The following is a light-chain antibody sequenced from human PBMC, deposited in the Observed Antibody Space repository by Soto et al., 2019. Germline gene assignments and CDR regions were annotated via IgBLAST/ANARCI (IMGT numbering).Light chain of an antibody. CDR3: QQYGSTPLT. Sequence: EIVLKQSPDTLSLSPGERATLSCRASQSVRSTYLAWYQQKPGQAPRFLIYDASSRATGIPDRVSGSGSGTDCTLTISRLEPEDFAVYYCQQYGSTPLTFGGGTKVDIK. CDR1: QSVRSTY. J-gene: IGKJ4*01. V-gene: IGKV3-20*01. CDR2: DAS.